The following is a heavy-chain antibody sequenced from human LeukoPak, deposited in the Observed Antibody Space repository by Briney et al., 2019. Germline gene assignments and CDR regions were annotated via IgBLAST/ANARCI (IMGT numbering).Heavy chain of an antibody. J-gene: IGHJ5*02. Sequence: GGSLRLSCAASGFTFSSYSMNWVRQAPGKGLEWVSSISSSSGYIYYADSVKGRFTISRDNAKNPLYLQMNSLRAEDTAVYYCARDSSGWRNWFDPWGQGTLVTVSS. CDR2: ISSSSGYI. CDR1: GFTFSSYS. D-gene: IGHD6-19*01. CDR3: ARDSSGWRNWFDP. V-gene: IGHV3-21*01.